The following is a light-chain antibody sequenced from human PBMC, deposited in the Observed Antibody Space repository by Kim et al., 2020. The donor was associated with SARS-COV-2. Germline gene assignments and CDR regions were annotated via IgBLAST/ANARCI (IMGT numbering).Light chain of an antibody. V-gene: IGLV3-21*04. CDR3: QVWDSSSDHL. J-gene: IGLJ3*02. CDR2: YDS. Sequence: SYELTQPPSVSVAPGKTARITCGGNNIGSKSVHWYQQKPGQAPVLVIYYDSDRHSGIPERFSGSNSGNTASLTISRVEAGDEADYYCQVWDSSSDHLFGGGTQLTVL. CDR1: NIGSKS.